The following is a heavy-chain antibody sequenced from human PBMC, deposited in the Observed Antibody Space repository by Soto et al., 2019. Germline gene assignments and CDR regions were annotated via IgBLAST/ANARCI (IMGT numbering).Heavy chain of an antibody. Sequence: SVKVSCKASGGTFSSYSISWVRHAPGQGLEWMGGIIPIFGIANYAQKFQGRVTITADESTSTAYMELSSLRSEDTAVYYCARGSSWYGDEEYLGYYGMDVWGQGTTVTVSS. J-gene: IGHJ6*02. D-gene: IGHD6-13*01. CDR2: IIPIFGIA. CDR3: ARGSSWYGDEEYLGYYGMDV. CDR1: GGTFSSYS. V-gene: IGHV1-69*13.